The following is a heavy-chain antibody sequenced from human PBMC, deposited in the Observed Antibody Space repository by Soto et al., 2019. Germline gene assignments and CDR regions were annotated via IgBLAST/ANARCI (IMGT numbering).Heavy chain of an antibody. CDR2: IIPIFGTA. CDR1: GGTFSSYA. CDR3: GRSDSSGYFLIDY. D-gene: IGHD3-22*01. Sequence: QVQLVQSGAEVKKPGSSVKVSCKASGGTFSSYAISWVRQAPGQGLEWMGGIIPIFGTANYAQKFQGRVTIPADESTSTAYMEMSSLRSEDTAVYYCGRSDSSGYFLIDYWGQGTLVTVSS. J-gene: IGHJ4*02. V-gene: IGHV1-69*01.